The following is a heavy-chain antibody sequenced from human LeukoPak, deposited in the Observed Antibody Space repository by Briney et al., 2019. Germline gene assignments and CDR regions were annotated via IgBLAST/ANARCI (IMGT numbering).Heavy chain of an antibody. D-gene: IGHD4-17*01. CDR2: ISYDGSNK. V-gene: IGHV3-30-3*01. Sequence: GGSLRLSCAASGFTFRSYAMHWVRQAPGKGLEWVAVISYDGSNKYCADSVKGRFTISRDNSNNMLYLQMNSLRADDTALYYCAINPGDYDDFDYWGQGTLVTVSS. J-gene: IGHJ4*02. CDR1: GFTFRSYA. CDR3: AINPGDYDDFDY.